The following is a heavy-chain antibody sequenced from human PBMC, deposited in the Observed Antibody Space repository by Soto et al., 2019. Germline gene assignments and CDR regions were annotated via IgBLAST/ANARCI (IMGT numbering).Heavy chain of an antibody. CDR1: GGSISSSSYY. CDR3: AREGGGYCSGGSCQVDY. D-gene: IGHD2-15*01. J-gene: IGHJ4*02. Sequence: QLQLQESGPGLVQPSETLSLTCTVSGGSISSSSYYWGWIRQPPGKGLEWIGSIYYRGNTYYNPSLKSRVTISVDTSKNQFSLKLSSVTAADTAVYYCAREGGGYCSGGSCQVDYWGQGTLVTVSS. CDR2: IYYRGNT. V-gene: IGHV4-39*02.